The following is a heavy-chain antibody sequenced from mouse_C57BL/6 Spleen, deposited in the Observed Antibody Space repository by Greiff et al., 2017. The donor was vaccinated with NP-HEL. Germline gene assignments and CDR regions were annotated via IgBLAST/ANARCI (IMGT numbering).Heavy chain of an antibody. CDR3: AREEGYYGYWYFDV. CDR2: ISDGGSYT. V-gene: IGHV5-4*01. J-gene: IGHJ1*03. CDR1: GFTFSSYA. Sequence: EVQGVESGGGLVKPGGSLKLSCAASGFTFSSYAMSWVRQTPEKRLEWVATISDGGSYTYYPDNVKGRFTISRDNAKNNLYLQMSHLKSEDTAMYYCAREEGYYGYWYFDVWGTGTTVTVSS. D-gene: IGHD1-1*01.